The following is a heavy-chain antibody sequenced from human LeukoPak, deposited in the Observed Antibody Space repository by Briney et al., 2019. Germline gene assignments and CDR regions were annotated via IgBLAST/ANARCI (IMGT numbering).Heavy chain of an antibody. V-gene: IGHV1-2*02. CDR2: INPKSGAT. CDR1: GYTFTCYH. Sequence: ASVEVSCKASGYTFTCYHMHWVRQAPGQGLEWMGRINPKSGATNYAQKFQGRVTMTRDTSISTAYMELSRLRSDDTAVYYCAIDLVGAAAAGDYWGQGTLVTVSS. CDR3: AIDLVGAAAAGDY. J-gene: IGHJ4*02. D-gene: IGHD1-26*01.